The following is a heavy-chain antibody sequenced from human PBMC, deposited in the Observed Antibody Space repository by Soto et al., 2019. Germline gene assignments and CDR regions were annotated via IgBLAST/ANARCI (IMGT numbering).Heavy chain of an antibody. J-gene: IGHJ4*02. CDR1: GGTFNNYV. Sequence: QVQLVQSGAEVKKPGSSVKVSCKASGGTFNNYVVNWVRQAPGQGLEWMGGILPIFATANYAQKLQGRVTITADESTSSAYMELTSLGSEDRAVYYCAGRCDSTTCLGHFDYWGQGTLVTVAS. D-gene: IGHD2-2*01. CDR2: ILPIFATA. V-gene: IGHV1-69*01. CDR3: AGRCDSTTCLGHFDY.